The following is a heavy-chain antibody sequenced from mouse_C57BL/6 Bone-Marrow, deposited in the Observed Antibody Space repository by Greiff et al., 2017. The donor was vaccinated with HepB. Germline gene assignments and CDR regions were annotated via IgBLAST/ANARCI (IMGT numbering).Heavy chain of an antibody. CDR2: IYPSDSET. D-gene: IGHD2-14*01. CDR1: GYTFTSYW. J-gene: IGHJ2*01. Sequence: QVQLQQPGAELVRPGSSVKLSCKASGYTFTSYWMDWVKQRPGQGLEWIGNIYPSDSETHYNQKFKDKATLTVDKSSSTAYMQLSSLTSEDSAVYYCAIGPKDYFDYWGQGTTLTVSS. V-gene: IGHV1-61*01. CDR3: AIGPKDYFDY.